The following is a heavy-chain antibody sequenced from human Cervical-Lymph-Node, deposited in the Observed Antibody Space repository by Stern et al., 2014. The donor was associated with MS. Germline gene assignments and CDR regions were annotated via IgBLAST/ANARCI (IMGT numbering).Heavy chain of an antibody. D-gene: IGHD3-10*01. V-gene: IGHV1-69*06. Sequence: QVQLVHSGAEGKKPGSSVKGSCKASGGTFTSYVISWVRQASGQGLEWRGGITPIFDTANYAQKFQGKVTITADKSTSTAYMELNRLTFEDTAIYYCARLGGPSSYWGQGTLVTVSS. J-gene: IGHJ4*02. CDR3: ARLGGPSSY. CDR2: ITPIFDTA. CDR1: GGTFTSYV.